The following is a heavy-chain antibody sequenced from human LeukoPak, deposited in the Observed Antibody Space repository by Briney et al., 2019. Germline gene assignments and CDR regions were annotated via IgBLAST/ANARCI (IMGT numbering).Heavy chain of an antibody. CDR3: ARGGGAARPRYFDL. D-gene: IGHD6-6*01. Sequence: PSETLSLTCAVHGASFSNYYWGWVRQPPGKGLEWIGEMNQSGRANYNPSLKSRVTLSVDTSKNQFSLKLDSVTAADTAVYYCARGGGAARPRYFDLWGRGTLVTVSS. CDR1: GASFSNYY. J-gene: IGHJ2*01. V-gene: IGHV4-34*01. CDR2: MNQSGRA.